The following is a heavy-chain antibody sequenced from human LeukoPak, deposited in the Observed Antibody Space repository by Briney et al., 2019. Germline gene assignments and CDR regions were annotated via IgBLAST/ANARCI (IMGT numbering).Heavy chain of an antibody. CDR2: IIPILGIA. CDR1: GGTFSSYA. CDR3: AREKDPYDSSGCDY. D-gene: IGHD3-22*01. V-gene: IGHV1-69*04. Sequence: SVKVSRKASGGTFSSYAISWVRQAPGQGLEWMGRIIPILGIANYAQKFQGRVTITADKSTSTAYMELSSLRSEDTAVYYCAREKDPYDSSGCDYWGQGTLVTVSS. J-gene: IGHJ4*02.